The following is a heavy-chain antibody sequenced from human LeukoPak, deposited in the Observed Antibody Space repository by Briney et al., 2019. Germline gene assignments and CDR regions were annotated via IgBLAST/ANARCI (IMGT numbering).Heavy chain of an antibody. D-gene: IGHD5-18*01. CDR2: ISISSTYR. Sequence: GGSLRLSCAASGFTFGTYTMNWVRQAPGKGLEWVSSISISSTYRYYADSVKGRFTMSRDNAKNSLFLQMNSLRAEDTAVYYCARDQPDTAFDYWGQGTLVTVSS. V-gene: IGHV3-21*01. J-gene: IGHJ4*02. CDR1: GFTFGTYT. CDR3: ARDQPDTAFDY.